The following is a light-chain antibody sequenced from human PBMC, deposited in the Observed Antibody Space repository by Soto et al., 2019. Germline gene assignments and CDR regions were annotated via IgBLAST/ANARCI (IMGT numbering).Light chain of an antibody. Sequence: QSALTQPPSASGSPGQSVTISCTGTSSDIGAYNYVSWFQQHPGEAPKLIISEVNKRPSGVPDGFSGSKSGNTASLTVSGLQAEDEADYYCTSYGGRDNLMFGGGTKVTVL. CDR2: EVN. CDR3: TSYGGRDNLM. J-gene: IGLJ3*02. V-gene: IGLV2-8*01. CDR1: SSDIGAYNY.